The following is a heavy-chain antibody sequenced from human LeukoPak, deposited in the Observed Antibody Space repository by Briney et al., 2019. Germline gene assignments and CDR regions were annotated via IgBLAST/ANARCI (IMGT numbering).Heavy chain of an antibody. CDR1: GFIFSINE. J-gene: IGHJ4*02. Sequence: PGGSLRFSCAASGFIFSINEMNWVRQAPGRGLEWISYISSNSLATYYADSVRGRFTISRDNAKNTLFLHMSSLRVEDTAIYYCARGAVAAPFDSWGQGTLVTVSS. CDR3: ARGAVAAPFDS. V-gene: IGHV3-48*03. CDR2: ISSNSLAT. D-gene: IGHD6-19*01.